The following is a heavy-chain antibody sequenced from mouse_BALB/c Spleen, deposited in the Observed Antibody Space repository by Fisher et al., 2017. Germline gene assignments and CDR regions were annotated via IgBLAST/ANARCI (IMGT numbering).Heavy chain of an antibody. J-gene: IGHJ4*01. Sequence: KFKGKATLTADKSSSTAYMQLSSLTSEDTAVYFCVYDYDGGYAMDYWGQGTSVTVSS. D-gene: IGHD2-4*01. CDR3: VYDYDGGYAMDY. V-gene: IGHV1-84*02.